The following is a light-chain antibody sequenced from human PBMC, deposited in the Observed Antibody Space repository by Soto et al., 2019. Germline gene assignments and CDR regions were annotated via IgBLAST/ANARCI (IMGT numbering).Light chain of an antibody. J-gene: IGKJ1*01. CDR3: QQYGTTPWT. CDR2: RAV. V-gene: IGKV3-20*01. Sequence: EIVLTQSPGTLSLSPGERATLSCRASQSVRNDHVAWYQQKTGQAPRLLISRAVTRAIGIPARFSGSGSGTGFTLALSSLEPEDFALYYCQQYGTTPWTFGQGTKV. CDR1: QSVRNDH.